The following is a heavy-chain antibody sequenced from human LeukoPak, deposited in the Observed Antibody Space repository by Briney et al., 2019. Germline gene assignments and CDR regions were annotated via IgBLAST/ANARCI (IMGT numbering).Heavy chain of an antibody. CDR3: AARSYSSGNFYSPVDY. CDR2: ISGSGGTT. V-gene: IGHV3-23*01. D-gene: IGHD3-10*01. Sequence: GGSLRLSCAASGFTFSSYAMTWVRQAPGKGLEWVSSISGSGGTTYYADSVKGRFTISRDNSRNTLHLQMNSPRAEDTAVYYCAARSYSSGNFYSPVDYWGQGTLVTVSS. CDR1: GFTFSSYA. J-gene: IGHJ4*02.